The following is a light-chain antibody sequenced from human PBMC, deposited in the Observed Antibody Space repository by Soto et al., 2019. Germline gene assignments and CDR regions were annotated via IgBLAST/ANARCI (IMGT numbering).Light chain of an antibody. V-gene: IGKV3-15*01. J-gene: IGKJ1*01. Sequence: ESVLTQSPGTLSLSPGERATLSCRASQSVGSNLAWYQQKPGQAPRLLIYAASTRATGIPARFSGSGSGTEFTLTISSLQSEDFAVYYCQQYNNWPRTFGQGTKVDIK. CDR1: QSVGSN. CDR3: QQYNNWPRT. CDR2: AAS.